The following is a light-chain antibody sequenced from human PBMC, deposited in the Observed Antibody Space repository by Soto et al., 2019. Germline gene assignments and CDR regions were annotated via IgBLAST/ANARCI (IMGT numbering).Light chain of an antibody. CDR1: SSDVGTYNY. J-gene: IGLJ3*02. CDR2: EVS. V-gene: IGLV2-14*01. CDR3: TSFTSSSTWV. Sequence: QSVLTQPASVSGSPGQSITISCTGTSSDVGTYNYVSWYQQHSGKAPKLMIYEVSNRPSGVSNRFSGSKSGNTASLTISGLQAEDEADYYCTSFTSSSTWVFGGGTK.